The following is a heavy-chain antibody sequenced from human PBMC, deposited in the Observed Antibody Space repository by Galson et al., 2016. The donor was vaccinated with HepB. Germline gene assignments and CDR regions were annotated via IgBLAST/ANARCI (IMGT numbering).Heavy chain of an antibody. V-gene: IGHV3-23*01. D-gene: IGHD5-24*01. J-gene: IGHJ4*02. Sequence: SLRLSCAVSGFTFGDYAMSWVRLVPGKGLEWVAVVSGNGGSIYYSDSVKGRFTISRDNSKNTLYLQMNSLRAEDTATYYCAKEMRWLKLGLDYWGQGTRVTVSS. CDR3: AKEMRWLKLGLDY. CDR2: VSGNGGSI. CDR1: GFTFGDYA.